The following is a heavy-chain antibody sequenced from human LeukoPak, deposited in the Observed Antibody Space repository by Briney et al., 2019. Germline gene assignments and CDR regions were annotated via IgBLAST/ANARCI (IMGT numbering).Heavy chain of an antibody. J-gene: IGHJ1*01. V-gene: IGHV4-28*01. Sequence: SETLSLTRAVSAYSISSNNWWGWIRQPPGKGLEWIGYIFHSGSTYYNPSLKSRVTMSVDTSKNQFSLRLSSVTAVDTAVYYCTRKTGGSSDSYWGQGTLVPVSS. CDR3: TRKTGGSSDSY. CDR1: AYSISSNNW. D-gene: IGHD6-19*01. CDR2: IFHSGST.